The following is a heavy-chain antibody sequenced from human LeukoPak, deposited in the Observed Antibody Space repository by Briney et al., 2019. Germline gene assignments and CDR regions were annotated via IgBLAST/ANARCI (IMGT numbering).Heavy chain of an antibody. CDR1: GLTFSSYW. CDR2: IKPDGSGK. V-gene: IGHV3-7*01. J-gene: IGHJ4*02. Sequence: GGSLRLSCAASGLTFSSYWMSWVRQAPGKGPGWVANIKPDGSGKYYVDSVKGRFTISRDNAENSLFLHMNGLRAEDTAVYYCARCAVAAAGDYWGRGTLVTVSS. CDR3: ARCAVAAAGDY. D-gene: IGHD6-13*01.